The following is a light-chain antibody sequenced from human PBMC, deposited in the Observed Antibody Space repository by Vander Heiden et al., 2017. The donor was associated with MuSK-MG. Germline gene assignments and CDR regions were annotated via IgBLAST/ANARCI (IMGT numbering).Light chain of an antibody. J-gene: IGKJ1*01. CDR3: QQGYDTPRP. CDR2: AAS. V-gene: IGKV1-39*01. CDR1: ERVFRF. Sequence: DIQMTQSPSSVSASVGDTVTMTCRASERVFRFLSWYQQKPGKAPKLLIYAASSLQSGVPSRFSGSGSGTEFTLTISSLQPEDFATYYCQQGYDTPRPFGQGTKVEV.